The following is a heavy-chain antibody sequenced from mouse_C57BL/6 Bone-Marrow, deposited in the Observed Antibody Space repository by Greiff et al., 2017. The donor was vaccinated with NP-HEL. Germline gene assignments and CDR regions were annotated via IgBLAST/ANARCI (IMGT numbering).Heavy chain of an antibody. Sequence: QVQLQQSGAELVRPGASVKLSCKASGYTFTDYEMHCVKQTPVHGLEWIGAIDPETCGTAYHQKFKGKATMTADKSSSTAYMELRCLTSEDSAVYYVTRCDYGNYPDYYAMDYWGQGTSVTVSS. CDR3: TRCDYGNYPDYYAMDY. V-gene: IGHV1-23*01. CDR1: GYTFTDYE. D-gene: IGHD2-1*01. CDR2: IDPETCGT. J-gene: IGHJ4*01.